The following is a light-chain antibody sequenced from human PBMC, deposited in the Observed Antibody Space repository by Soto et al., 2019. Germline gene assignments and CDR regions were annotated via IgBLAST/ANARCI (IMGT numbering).Light chain of an antibody. CDR1: QSVSSSY. V-gene: IGKV3-20*01. CDR3: QQYSNSPPYT. J-gene: IGKJ2*01. CDR2: GAS. Sequence: EIVLTQSPGTLSLSPGERATLSCRASQSVSSSYLAWYQQKPGQAPRLLIYGASSRATGIPDRFSGSGSGTDFTLTNSRLEPEDFAFYYCQQYSNSPPYTFGQGTKLEIK.